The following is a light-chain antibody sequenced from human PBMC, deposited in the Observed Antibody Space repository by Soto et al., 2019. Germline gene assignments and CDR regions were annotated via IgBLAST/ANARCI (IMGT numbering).Light chain of an antibody. CDR3: QQYKTDPIT. V-gene: IGKV1D-16*01. J-gene: IGKJ5*01. CDR2: AAS. CDR1: QDISNR. Sequence: DRQMTQSPCSLSAAVRDRVRITCRASQDISNRLAWYQRKPGKAPKSLIYAASSLQDWVPSRFSGSGSGTEFTLTISSLQPEDFATYYCQQYKTDPITFGQGTRLEIK.